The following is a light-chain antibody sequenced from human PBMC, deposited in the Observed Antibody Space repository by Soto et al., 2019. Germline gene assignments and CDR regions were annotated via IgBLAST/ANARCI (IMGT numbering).Light chain of an antibody. Sequence: QSALTQPASVSGSPGQSITISCTGTSSDVGGYNYVSWYQQHPGKAPKLTIYDVSNRPSGVSNRFSGSKSGNTASLTISGLQAEDEADYYCSSYTSSSPHVVFGGGTKLTVL. CDR1: SSDVGGYNY. CDR3: SSYTSSSPHVV. CDR2: DVS. V-gene: IGLV2-14*01. J-gene: IGLJ2*01.